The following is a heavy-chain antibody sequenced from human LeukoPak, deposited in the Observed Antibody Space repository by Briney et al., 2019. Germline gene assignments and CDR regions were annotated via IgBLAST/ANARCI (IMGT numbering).Heavy chain of an antibody. Sequence: GGSLRLSCAASGFSVNSYYMGWVRQAPGRGLEWVSALSSGDNTHYADSVNGRFTISRDNSKNTLYLQLNSLRAEDTAVYYCARRYCSSCPTGHAFDLWGQGTMVTVSS. CDR3: ARRYCSSCPTGHAFDL. CDR2: LSSGDNT. V-gene: IGHV3-53*01. D-gene: IGHD2-15*01. J-gene: IGHJ3*01. CDR1: GFSVNSYY.